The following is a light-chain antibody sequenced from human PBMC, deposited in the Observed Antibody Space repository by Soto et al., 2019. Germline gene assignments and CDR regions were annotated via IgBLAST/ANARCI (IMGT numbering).Light chain of an antibody. V-gene: IGKV3-11*01. Sequence: EIVMTQSPATLSVSPGERSTLSCGASQSVSSNLAWYQQKPGQAPRLLIYGASNRATGIPARFSGSGSGTDFTLTISSLEPEDFAVYYCQQRSNWPLTFGGGTKVDIK. CDR3: QQRSNWPLT. CDR2: GAS. CDR1: QSVSSN. J-gene: IGKJ4*01.